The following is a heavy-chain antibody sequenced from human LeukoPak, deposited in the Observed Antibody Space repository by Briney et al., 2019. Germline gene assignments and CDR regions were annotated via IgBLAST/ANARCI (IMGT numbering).Heavy chain of an antibody. Sequence: SETLSLTCTVSGGSISSGAYYWSWIRQHPGKGLEWIGYIYYSVSTNNNPSLKSRVTISVDTSKNQLSLRLSSVTAADTAVYYCARGPLSLYGDYFDYWGQGTLVTVSS. D-gene: IGHD4-17*01. CDR3: ARGPLSLYGDYFDY. V-gene: IGHV4-61*08. CDR1: GGSISSGAYY. CDR2: IYYSVST. J-gene: IGHJ4*02.